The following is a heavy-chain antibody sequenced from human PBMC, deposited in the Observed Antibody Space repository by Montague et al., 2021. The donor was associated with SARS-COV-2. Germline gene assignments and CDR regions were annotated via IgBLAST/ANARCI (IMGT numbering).Heavy chain of an antibody. CDR3: ARTPEYSSGGGPDWYFDL. V-gene: IGHV2-70*01. CDR1: GFSVSTSGLC. D-gene: IGHD6-19*01. CDR2: IDWDDDT. J-gene: IGHJ2*01. Sequence: PALVKPTQTLTLTCTFSGFSVSTSGLCVSWIRQPPGEALEWLALIDWDDDTYYSTSLKTRLTISKDTSKNQVVLTMTNMDPVDTGTYYCARTPEYSSGGGPDWYFDLWGRGTLVTVSS.